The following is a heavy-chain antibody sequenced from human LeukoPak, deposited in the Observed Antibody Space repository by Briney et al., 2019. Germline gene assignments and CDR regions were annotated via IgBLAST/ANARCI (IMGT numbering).Heavy chain of an antibody. Sequence: SETLSLTCTVSGGSISSSSYYWGWIRQPPGKGLEWIGSIYYSGSTYYNLSLKSRVTISVDTSKNQFSLKLSSVTAADTAVYYCARRGRILEWLLPMYYFDYWGQGTLVTVSS. J-gene: IGHJ4*02. D-gene: IGHD3-3*01. CDR2: IYYSGST. CDR1: GGSISSSSYY. CDR3: ARRGRILEWLLPMYYFDY. V-gene: IGHV4-39*01.